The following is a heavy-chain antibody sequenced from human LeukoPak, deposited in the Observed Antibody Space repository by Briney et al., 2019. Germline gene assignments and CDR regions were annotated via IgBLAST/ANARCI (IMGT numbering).Heavy chain of an antibody. Sequence: SDTLSLTCTVSGGSISSGDYYWIWIRQPPGKDLGWMGYIYYSGTTYYNPSLKSRLTISLDTSKTQFSLKLSSVTAADTAVYYCARELYDYVWGSYIDYWGQGTLVTSPQ. CDR1: GGSISSGDYY. CDR3: ARELYDYVWGSYIDY. CDR2: IYYSGTT. V-gene: IGHV4-30-4*02. J-gene: IGHJ4*02. D-gene: IGHD3-16*01.